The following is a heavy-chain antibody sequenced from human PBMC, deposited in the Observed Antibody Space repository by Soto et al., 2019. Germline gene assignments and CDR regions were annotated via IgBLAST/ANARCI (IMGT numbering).Heavy chain of an antibody. Sequence: QVQLVQSGAEVKKPGSSVKVSCKASGGTFSSYAISWVRQAPGQGLEWMGGIIPIFGTANYAQKFQGRVTITADESTSTAYMELSSLRSEDTAVYYCARAQELWGGNYYYYGMDVWGQGTTVTVSS. CDR2: IIPIFGTA. V-gene: IGHV1-69*01. CDR1: GGTFSSYA. J-gene: IGHJ6*02. CDR3: ARAQELWGGNYYYYGMDV. D-gene: IGHD2-21*01.